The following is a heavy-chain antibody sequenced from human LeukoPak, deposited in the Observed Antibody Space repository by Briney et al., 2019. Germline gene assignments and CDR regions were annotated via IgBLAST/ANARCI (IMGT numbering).Heavy chain of an antibody. Sequence: SVNLSFKAAGGTFISYAISWVRQAPGQGLELMGRIIPVVGIANYAQKFQGRVRITADKSTSTAYMELSSLRSEDTAVYYCARAPIAAAGIGFVPWGQGTLVTVSS. V-gene: IGHV1-69*04. D-gene: IGHD6-13*01. J-gene: IGHJ5*02. CDR2: IIPVVGIA. CDR3: ARAPIAAAGIGFVP. CDR1: GGTFISYA.